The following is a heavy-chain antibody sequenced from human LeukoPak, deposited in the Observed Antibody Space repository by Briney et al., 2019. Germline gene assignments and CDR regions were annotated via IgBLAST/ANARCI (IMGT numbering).Heavy chain of an antibody. D-gene: IGHD3-9*01. J-gene: IGHJ4*02. V-gene: IGHV3-53*01. CDR2: IYSGGST. Sequence: GGSLRLSCVASGFPLRSYWMSWVRQAPGKGLEWVSVIYSGGSTYYADSVKGRFTISRDNSKNTLYLQMNSLRAEDTAVYYCAREDILTGFDYWGQGTLVTVSS. CDR1: GFPLRSYW. CDR3: AREDILTGFDY.